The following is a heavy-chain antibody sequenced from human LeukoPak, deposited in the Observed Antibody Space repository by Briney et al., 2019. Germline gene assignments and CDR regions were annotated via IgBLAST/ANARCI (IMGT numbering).Heavy chain of an antibody. D-gene: IGHD3-22*01. CDR2: ISSDGSTQ. CDR3: ARGRRNYDSSAYQGGDS. J-gene: IGHJ4*02. V-gene: IGHV3-30-3*01. CDR1: QFVFSKFA. Sequence: GGSLRLSCTASQFVFSKFAMHWVRQAPGKGLEWVAAISSDGSTQYYADSMKGRFTISRDNSKNTVFLQMNSLRAEDTAVYYCARGRRNYDSSAYQGGDSWGQGTLVTVSS.